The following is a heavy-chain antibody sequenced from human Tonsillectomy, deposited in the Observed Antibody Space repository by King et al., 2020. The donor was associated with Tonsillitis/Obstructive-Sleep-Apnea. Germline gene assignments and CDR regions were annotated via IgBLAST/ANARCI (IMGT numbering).Heavy chain of an antibody. D-gene: IGHD1-7*01. CDR1: GGSISSGGYY. J-gene: IGHJ2*01. CDR2: INYSGRT. CDR3: ARANYPYWYFDL. Sequence: QLQESGPGLVKPSQTLSLTCTVSGGSISSGGYYWSWFRQHPGKGLEWIGYINYSGRTFYNPSLKGLVVISVDTSKNQFSLKMNSVTAADTAVYVCARANYPYWYFDLWGRGTLVTVSS. V-gene: IGHV4-31*01.